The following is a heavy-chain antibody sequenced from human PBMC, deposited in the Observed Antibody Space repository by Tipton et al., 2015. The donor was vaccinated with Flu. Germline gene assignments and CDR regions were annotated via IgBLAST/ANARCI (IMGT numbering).Heavy chain of an antibody. CDR3: ASHSAGDFYDAFDV. CDR1: GGSISGRSYY. Sequence: TLSLTCTVSGGSISGRSYYWAWIRQPPGKGLEWIASIHSGGGTSYSPSLKSRVTISLDTSNNESSLRLKSVTAADSGIYYCASHSAGDFYDAFDVWGQGTMVTASS. V-gene: IGHV4-39*01. CDR2: IHSGGGT. J-gene: IGHJ3*01. D-gene: IGHD3-16*01.